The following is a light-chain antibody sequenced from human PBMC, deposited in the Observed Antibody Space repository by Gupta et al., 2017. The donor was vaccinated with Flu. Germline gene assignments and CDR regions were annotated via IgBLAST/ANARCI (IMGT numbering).Light chain of an antibody. Sequence: GDRVTITCQASQDISNYLDWFQQKPGRAPDLLIYDASSLESGVPSRFSGSGSGTDFTLTISSLQPEDVGTYYCQQYDNLPLTFGGGTKVEI. CDR2: DAS. CDR3: QQYDNLPLT. J-gene: IGKJ4*01. CDR1: QDISNY. V-gene: IGKV1-33*01.